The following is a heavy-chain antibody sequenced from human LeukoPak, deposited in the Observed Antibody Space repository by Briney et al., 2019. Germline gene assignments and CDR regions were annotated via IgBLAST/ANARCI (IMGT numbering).Heavy chain of an antibody. V-gene: IGHV6-1*01. CDR1: GDSVSSNSAA. Sequence: SQTLSLTCDISGDSVSSNSAAWNWIRQSPSRGHERLGRTYYRSKWRNDYAVSVKSRITISPDTSKNQFSLQLNSVTPEDTSVYYCVRDLSWRFDYWGQGTLVTVSS. D-gene: IGHD2/OR15-2a*01. J-gene: IGHJ4*02. CDR2: TYYRSKWRN. CDR3: VRDLSWRFDY.